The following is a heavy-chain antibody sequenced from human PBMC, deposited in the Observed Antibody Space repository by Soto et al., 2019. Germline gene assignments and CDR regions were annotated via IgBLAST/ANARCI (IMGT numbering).Heavy chain of an antibody. CDR2: IYYSGST. J-gene: IGHJ6*03. CDR3: ARHDSSSSNYHYYYYYMDV. D-gene: IGHD6-6*01. Sequence: QVQLQESGPGLVKPSETLSLTCTVSGGSISSYYWSWIRQPPGKGLEWIGYIYYSGSTNYNPSLKSRVTISVDTSKNQFSLKLSSVTAADTAVYYCARHDSSSSNYHYYYYYMDVWGKGTTVTVSS. CDR1: GGSISSYY. V-gene: IGHV4-59*08.